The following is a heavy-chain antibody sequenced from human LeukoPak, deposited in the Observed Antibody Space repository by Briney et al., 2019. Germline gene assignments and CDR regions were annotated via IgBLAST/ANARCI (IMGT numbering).Heavy chain of an antibody. V-gene: IGHV4-59*11. Sequence: SETLSLTCTVSGGSISTHYWSWVRQPPGKELQWIGYIYYSGSTNYNPSLKSRVTISVDTSKNQFSLKLSSVTAADTAVYYCARVLETGGIYYFDYWGQGTLVTVSS. CDR3: ARVLETGGIYYFDY. CDR2: IYYSGST. J-gene: IGHJ4*02. D-gene: IGHD2-21*02. CDR1: GGSISTHY.